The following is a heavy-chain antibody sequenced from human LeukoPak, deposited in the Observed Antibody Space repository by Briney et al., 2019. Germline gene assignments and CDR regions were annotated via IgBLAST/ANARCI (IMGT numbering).Heavy chain of an antibody. D-gene: IGHD4-11*01. CDR2: INRDGSGT. CDR1: GFTFDDYA. J-gene: IGHJ5*02. Sequence: GESLRLSCAASGFTFDDYAMHWVRQAPGKGLVWISQINRDGSGTTYADSVKGRFTISRDNAKNTLYLQMNSLRDEDTAVYYCARGYNNYDNNWFDPWGQGTLVTVSS. CDR3: ARGYNNYDNNWFDP. V-gene: IGHV3-74*01.